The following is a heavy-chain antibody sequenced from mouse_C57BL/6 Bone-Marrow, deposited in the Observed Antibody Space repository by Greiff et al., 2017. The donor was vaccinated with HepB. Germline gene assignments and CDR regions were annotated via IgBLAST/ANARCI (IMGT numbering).Heavy chain of an antibody. CDR3: AMELLRMGDY. CDR1: GYTFTSYW. Sequence: QVQLQQPGAELVMPGASVKLSCKASGYTFTSYWMHWVKQRPGQGLEWIGEIDPSDSYTNYNQKFKGKSTLTVDKSSSTAYMQLSSLTSEDSAVYYCAMELLRMGDYWGQGTSVTVSS. CDR2: IDPSDSYT. V-gene: IGHV1-69*01. J-gene: IGHJ4*01. D-gene: IGHD1-1*01.